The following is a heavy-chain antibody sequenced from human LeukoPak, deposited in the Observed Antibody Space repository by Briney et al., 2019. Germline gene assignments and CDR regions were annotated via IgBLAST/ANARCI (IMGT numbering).Heavy chain of an antibody. J-gene: IGHJ4*02. CDR1: GFTVSSNY. Sequence: GGSLRLSCAASGFTVSSNYMSWVRQAPWKGLEWVSVIYSGGSTYYADSVKGRFTISRDNSKNTLYLQMNSLRAEDTAVYYCARVYGSGSYYVDYWGQGTLVTVSS. D-gene: IGHD3-10*01. CDR3: ARVYGSGSYYVDY. V-gene: IGHV3-66*01. CDR2: IYSGGST.